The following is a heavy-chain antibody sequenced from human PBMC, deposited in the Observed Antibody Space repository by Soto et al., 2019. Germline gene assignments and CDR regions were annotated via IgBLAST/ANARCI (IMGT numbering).Heavy chain of an antibody. J-gene: IGHJ4*02. Sequence: ASVKVSCKASGYTFITYGMSWVRQAPGQGLDWMGWISTYNGDTKYADRLQGRVAMTTDTTTGTAYMELRSLRSDDTAVYYCARGQTDYYDNSGDYSLDYWGQGTLVTVSS. CDR3: ARGQTDYYDNSGDYSLDY. CDR1: GYTFITYG. CDR2: ISTYNGDT. D-gene: IGHD3-22*01. V-gene: IGHV1-18*01.